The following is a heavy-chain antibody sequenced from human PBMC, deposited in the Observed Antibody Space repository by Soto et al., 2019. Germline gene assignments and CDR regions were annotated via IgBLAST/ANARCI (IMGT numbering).Heavy chain of an antibody. Sequence: GGSLRLSCAASGFTFDDYGRSWVRQAPGKGLEWVSGVNWNGGSTGYADSVKGRFTISRDNAKNSLYLQMNSLRAEDTAFYYCVRGASLNFDYWGQGTLVTVSS. CDR1: GFTFDDYG. CDR2: VNWNGGST. V-gene: IGHV3-20*04. D-gene: IGHD1-26*01. CDR3: VRGASLNFDY. J-gene: IGHJ4*02.